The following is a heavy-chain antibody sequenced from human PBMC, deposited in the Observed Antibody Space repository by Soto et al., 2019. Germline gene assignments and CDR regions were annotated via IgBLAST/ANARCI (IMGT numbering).Heavy chain of an antibody. CDR3: ARGEDGYNYFDY. CDR2: INHSGST. CDR1: GGSFSGYY. D-gene: IGHD5-12*01. J-gene: IGHJ4*02. Sequence: LSLTCAVYGGSFSGYYWSWIRQPPGKGLEWIGEINHSGSTNYNPSLKSRVTISVDTSKNQFSLKLSSVTAADTAVYYCARGEDGYNYFDYWGQGTLVTVSS. V-gene: IGHV4-34*01.